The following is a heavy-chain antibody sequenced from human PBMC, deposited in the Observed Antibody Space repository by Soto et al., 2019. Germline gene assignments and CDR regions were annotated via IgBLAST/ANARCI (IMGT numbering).Heavy chain of an antibody. V-gene: IGHV1-18*01. Sequence: ASVKVSCKASGYTFTSYGISWVRQAPGQGLEWMGWISAYNGNTNYAQKLQGRVTMTTDTSTSTAYMELRSLRSDDTAVYYCARDKYYDSSGYYSPGYGRDVWGQGTTVTVSS. CDR3: ARDKYYDSSGYYSPGYGRDV. D-gene: IGHD3-22*01. J-gene: IGHJ6*02. CDR1: GYTFTSYG. CDR2: ISAYNGNT.